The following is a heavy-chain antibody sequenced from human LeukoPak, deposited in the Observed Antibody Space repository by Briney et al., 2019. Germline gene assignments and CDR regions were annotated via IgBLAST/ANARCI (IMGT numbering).Heavy chain of an antibody. D-gene: IGHD3-22*01. V-gene: IGHV3-7*01. CDR3: ARDGGYYDSSGYYRD. CDR2: IKQDGSEK. CDR1: GFTFSSYW. Sequence: GGSLRLSCAASGFTFSSYWMSWVRQAPGKGLEWVANIKQDGSEKYYVDSVKGRFTISRDNAKNSLYLQMNSLRAEDTAVYYCARDGGYYDSSGYYRDWGQGTLVTVSS. J-gene: IGHJ4*02.